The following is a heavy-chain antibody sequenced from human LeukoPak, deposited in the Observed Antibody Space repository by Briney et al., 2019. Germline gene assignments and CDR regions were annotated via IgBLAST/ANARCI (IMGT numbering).Heavy chain of an antibody. Sequence: GESLKISCQGSGYSFTSYWIGWVRQMPGKGLEWMGIIYPGDSDTRYSPSFQGQVTISADRSISTAYLQWSSLQASDTAMYYCARQGYTSLSRFDFWGQGTLVTVSS. CDR3: ARQGYTSLSRFDF. CDR1: GYSFTSYW. D-gene: IGHD6-6*01. J-gene: IGHJ4*02. V-gene: IGHV5-51*01. CDR2: IYPGDSDT.